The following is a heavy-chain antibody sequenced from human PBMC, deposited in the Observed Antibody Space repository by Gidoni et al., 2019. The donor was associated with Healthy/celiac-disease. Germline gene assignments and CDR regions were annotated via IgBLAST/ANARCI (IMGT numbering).Heavy chain of an antibody. D-gene: IGHD3-22*01. J-gene: IGHJ1*01. CDR1: GFTFRSYS. V-gene: IGHV3-23*01. CDR3: AKDRGYYDSSGSPDEYFQH. Sequence: EVQLLESGGGLVQPGGSLRLSCAASGFTFRSYSISWVRQAPGKGLEWVSAISGSGGSTYYADSVKGRFTISRDNSKNTLYLQMNSLRAEDTAVYYCAKDRGYYDSSGSPDEYFQHWGQGTLVTVSS. CDR2: ISGSGGST.